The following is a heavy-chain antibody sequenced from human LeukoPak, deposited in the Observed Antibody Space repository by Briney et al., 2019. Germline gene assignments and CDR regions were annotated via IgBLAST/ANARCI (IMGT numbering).Heavy chain of an antibody. CDR1: GGSISSYY. V-gene: IGHV4-59*01. Sequence: PSETLSLTCTVSGGSISSYYWSWIRQPPGKGMGWIGYIYYSGSTNYNSSLKSRVTISVDTSKNQFSLKLSSVTAADTAVYYCASSCANWGCGGENYFDYWGQGTLVTVSS. D-gene: IGHD7-27*01. CDR2: IYYSGST. J-gene: IGHJ4*02. CDR3: ASSCANWGCGGENYFDY.